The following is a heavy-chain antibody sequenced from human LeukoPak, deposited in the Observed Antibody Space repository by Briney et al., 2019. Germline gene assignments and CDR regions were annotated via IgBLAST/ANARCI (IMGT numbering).Heavy chain of an antibody. CDR2: IRSKVNNYAT. CDR1: GFIFSGAA. J-gene: IGHJ3*02. CDR3: TRRVSEWNDAFDI. Sequence: PGGSLRLSCAASGFIFSGAAMHWVRQAPGKGLEWVGRIRSKVNNYATAYAASVKGRFTISRDDSKNTAYLQMNSLKTEDTAVYYCTRRVSEWNDAFDIWGQGTMVTASS. D-gene: IGHD3-3*01. V-gene: IGHV3-73*01.